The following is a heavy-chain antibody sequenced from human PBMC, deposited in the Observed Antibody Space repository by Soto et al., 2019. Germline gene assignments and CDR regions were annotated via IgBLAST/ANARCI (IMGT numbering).Heavy chain of an antibody. Sequence: KTSETLSLTCAVSGFSISSGYNWGWIRQSPGKGLEWIASIYHSGSAYYRPSLESRVTISVDTSKNQFSLNLVSVTAADTAVYYCAREWAEMIRGVPSRRPGYFDYWGQGALVTVSS. V-gene: IGHV4-38-2*02. J-gene: IGHJ4*02. CDR2: IYHSGSA. CDR1: GFSISSGYN. CDR3: AREWAEMIRGVPSRRPGYFDY. D-gene: IGHD3-10*01.